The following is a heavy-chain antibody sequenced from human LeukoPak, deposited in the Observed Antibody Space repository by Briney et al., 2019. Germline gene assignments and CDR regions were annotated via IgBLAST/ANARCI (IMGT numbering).Heavy chain of an antibody. Sequence: SETLSLICTVSTGSINSYYWGWVRQPAGRGLEWIGRIYTTGRADYDPSLQSRAAMSIDTSQRQFSLNLKSVTAADTATYFCARHGYTASHFFLDYWSQGTPVTVSS. J-gene: IGHJ4*02. CDR2: IYTTGRA. D-gene: IGHD5-18*01. V-gene: IGHV4-4*07. CDR1: TGSINSYY. CDR3: ARHGYTASHFFLDY.